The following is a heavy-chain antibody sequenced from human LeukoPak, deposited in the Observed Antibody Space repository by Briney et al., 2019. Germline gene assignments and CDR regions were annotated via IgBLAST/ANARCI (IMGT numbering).Heavy chain of an antibody. D-gene: IGHD5-18*01. CDR3: ARQGGYSYGYLDY. CDR1: GGSISSVNYY. V-gene: IGHV4-39*01. Sequence: PSETLSLTCTVSGGSISSVNYYWGWIRQPPGKVLEWIGSFYYSGSTYYNPSLKSRVTISVDTSKNQFSLKLSSVTATDTAVYYCARQGGYSYGYLDYWGQGTLVTVSS. J-gene: IGHJ4*02. CDR2: FYYSGST.